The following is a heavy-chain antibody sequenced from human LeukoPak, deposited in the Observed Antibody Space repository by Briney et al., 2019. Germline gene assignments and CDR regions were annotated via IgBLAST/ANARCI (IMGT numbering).Heavy chain of an antibody. J-gene: IGHJ4*02. Sequence: SETLSLTCTVSGGSISSSSYYWGWIRQPPGTGLEWIGSIYYSGSTYYNPSLKSRVTISVDTSKNQFSLKLSSVTAADTAVYYCARQGKGYSPSFVYWRQGTLVTVSS. CDR1: GGSISSSSYY. CDR3: ARQGKGYSPSFVY. D-gene: IGHD1-26*01. CDR2: IYYSGST. V-gene: IGHV4-39*01.